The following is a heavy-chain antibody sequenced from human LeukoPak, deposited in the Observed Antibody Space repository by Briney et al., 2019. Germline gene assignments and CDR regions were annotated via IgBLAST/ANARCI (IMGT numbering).Heavy chain of an antibody. D-gene: IGHD4-11*01. Sequence: PGGSLRLSCAASGFTFSSYWMHWVRQAPGKGLVWVSRINSDGSSTSYADSVTGRFTISRDNAKNTLDLQMNSLRAEDTAVYHCARGPRVTNNWFDPWGQGTLVTVSS. CDR2: INSDGSST. CDR3: ARGPRVTNNWFDP. J-gene: IGHJ5*02. CDR1: GFTFSSYW. V-gene: IGHV3-74*01.